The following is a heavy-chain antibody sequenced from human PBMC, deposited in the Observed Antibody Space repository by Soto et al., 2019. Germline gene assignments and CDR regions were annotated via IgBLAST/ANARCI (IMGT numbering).Heavy chain of an antibody. V-gene: IGHV1-8*01. D-gene: IGHD2-21*01. CDR2: MNPNSGNT. Sequence: ASVKVSCKASGYTFTSYDINWVRQATGQGLEWMGWMNPNSGNTGYAQKFQGRVTMTRNTSISTAYMGLSSLRSEDTAVYYCARGGSGDYYYYGMDVWGQGTTVTVSS. J-gene: IGHJ6*02. CDR3: ARGGSGDYYYYGMDV. CDR1: GYTFTSYD.